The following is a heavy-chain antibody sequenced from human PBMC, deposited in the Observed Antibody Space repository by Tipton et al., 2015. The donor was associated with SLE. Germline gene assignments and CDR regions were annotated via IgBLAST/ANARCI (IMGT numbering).Heavy chain of an antibody. Sequence: TLSLTCTVSGGSISVPGYYWGWIRQPPGKGLEWIAIIYYTGYTYYSPSLKSRVTISVDTSKNQFSLRLTSVTAAADTALYYCARVDSIHGVARRVGRPSYFDSWGQGTLVTVSS. CDR3: ARVDSIHGVARRVGRPSYFDS. CDR1: GGSISVPGYY. CDR2: IYYTGYT. V-gene: IGHV4-39*01. J-gene: IGHJ4*02. D-gene: IGHD6-6*01.